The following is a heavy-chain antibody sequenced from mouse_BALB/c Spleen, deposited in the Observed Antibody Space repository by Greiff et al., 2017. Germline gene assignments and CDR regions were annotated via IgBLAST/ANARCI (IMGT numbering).Heavy chain of an antibody. Sequence: QVQLQQSGAELARPGASVKMSCKASGYTFTSYTMHWVKQRPGQGLEWIGYINPSSGYTNYNQKFKDKATLTADKSSSTAYMQLSSLTSEDSAVYYCARGGNSPWGYAMDYWGQGTSVTVSS. D-gene: IGHD2-1*01. CDR3: ARGGNSPWGYAMDY. CDR1: GYTFTSYT. J-gene: IGHJ4*01. CDR2: INPSSGYT. V-gene: IGHV1-4*01.